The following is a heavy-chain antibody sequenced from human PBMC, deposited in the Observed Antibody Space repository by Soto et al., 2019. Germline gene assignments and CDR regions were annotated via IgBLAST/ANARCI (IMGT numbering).Heavy chain of an antibody. J-gene: IGHJ4*02. V-gene: IGHV3-15*07. CDR3: TTAGGNTYALTH. D-gene: IGHD3-16*01. CDR2: IKTKTNGGTI. CDR1: GFIFSNTW. Sequence: EVQLVESGGGLVKPGGSLRVSCAASGFIFSNTWMNWVRQAPGKGLEWVGRIKTKTNGGTIDYAAPVKGRFTISRDDTHSTLYLQMDSLKTEDTAVYYCTTAGGNTYALTHWGQGTLITVSS.